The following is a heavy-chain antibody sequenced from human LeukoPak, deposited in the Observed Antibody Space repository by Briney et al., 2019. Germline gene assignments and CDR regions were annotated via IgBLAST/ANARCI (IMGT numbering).Heavy chain of an antibody. V-gene: IGHV1-2*02. CDR2: INPNSGGT. Sequence: ASVKVSCKASGYTFTGYYMHWVRQAPGQGLEWMGWINPNSGGTNYAQKFQGRVTMTRDTSISTAYMELSRLRSDDTAVYYCARAMGMLSSGWHDYWGQGTLVTVSS. CDR3: ARAMGMLSSGWHDY. D-gene: IGHD6-19*01. CDR1: GYTFTGYY. J-gene: IGHJ4*02.